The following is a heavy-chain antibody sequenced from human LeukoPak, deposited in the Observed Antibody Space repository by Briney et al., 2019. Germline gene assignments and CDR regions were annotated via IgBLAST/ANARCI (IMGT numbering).Heavy chain of an antibody. CDR1: GFTFSSYW. Sequence: PGGSLRLSCAASGFTFSSYWMSWVRQAPGTGLEWVANIKQDGSEKDYVDSVKGRFTISRDNAKNSLYLQMNSLRADDAAVYDCAIADLYCSGSSCYSGYFDYWGQGTLVTVSS. CDR3: AIADLYCSGSSCYSGYFDY. V-gene: IGHV3-7*01. CDR2: IKQDGSEK. D-gene: IGHD2-15*01. J-gene: IGHJ4*02.